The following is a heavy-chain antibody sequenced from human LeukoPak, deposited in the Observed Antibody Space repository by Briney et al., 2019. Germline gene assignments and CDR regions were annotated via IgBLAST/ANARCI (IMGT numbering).Heavy chain of an antibody. CDR2: ISGSGVST. V-gene: IGHV3-23*01. Sequence: GGSLGLSCAASGFTFGTYAMSWVRRAPGKGLEWFSSISGSGVSTFYADSVKGRFTISRDNSKNTLYLQMHSLRGEDTAMYYCAKTVGVNFFDYWGQGTLVTVSS. D-gene: IGHD1-26*01. CDR3: AKTVGVNFFDY. J-gene: IGHJ4*02. CDR1: GFTFGTYA.